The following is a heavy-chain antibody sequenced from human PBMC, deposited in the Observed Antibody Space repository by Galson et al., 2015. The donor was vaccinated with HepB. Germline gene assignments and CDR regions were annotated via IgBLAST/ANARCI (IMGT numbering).Heavy chain of an antibody. Sequence: CAISGDSVSTTGGAWNWIRQPPSRGLEWLGRTYFRSRWRNDYAPSMKSRVTIDPDTAKNQFSLQLNSVTPEDTAVYYCTNERNYYASFDIWGLGTMVTVSS. V-gene: IGHV6-1*01. D-gene: IGHD3-10*01. CDR3: TNERNYYASFDI. CDR2: TYFRSRWRN. CDR1: GDSVSTTGGA. J-gene: IGHJ3*02.